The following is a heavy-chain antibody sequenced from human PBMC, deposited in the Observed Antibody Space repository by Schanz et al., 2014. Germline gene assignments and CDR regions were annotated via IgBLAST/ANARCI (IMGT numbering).Heavy chain of an antibody. CDR2: ISTFSNEDT. J-gene: IGHJ3*02. D-gene: IGHD5-18*01. CDR3: TRGGYSYAVSAFDI. V-gene: IGHV1-18*01. Sequence: QVQLVQSGAEVKKPGASVRVSCKVSGYAFTTYGISWVRQAPGQGPEFMGWISTFSNEDTNSAQRFQGRLTMTTDTSTSTAYMELRSLRSDDTALYYCTRGGYSYAVSAFDIWGQGTMVTVSS. CDR1: GYAFTTYG.